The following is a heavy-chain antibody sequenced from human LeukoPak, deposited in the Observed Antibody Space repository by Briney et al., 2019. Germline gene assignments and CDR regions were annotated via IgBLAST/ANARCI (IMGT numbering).Heavy chain of an antibody. CDR2: ISSSSTST. D-gene: IGHD6-13*01. V-gene: IGHV3-11*06. Sequence: PGGSLRLSCAASGFTFSDYYMSWIRQAPGKGLEGVSYISSSSTSTNYAESVKGWFTISRDNAKNSLYLQMNSLRAEDSAVYYCAKGLYSSTWYVDYWGQGTLVTVSS. CDR1: GFTFSDYY. CDR3: AKGLYSSTWYVDY. J-gene: IGHJ4*02.